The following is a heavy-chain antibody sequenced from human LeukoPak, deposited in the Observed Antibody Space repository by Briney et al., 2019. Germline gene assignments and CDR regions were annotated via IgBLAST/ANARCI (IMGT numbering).Heavy chain of an antibody. Sequence: SGGSLRLSCEASGFTFSTYSMNWVRQAPGKGLDWISYISRSSTTIYYADSVKGRFTISRDNAKNSLYLQMNSLRAEDTAVYYCARDGPHSSGWYWANDAFDIWGQGTMVTVSS. D-gene: IGHD6-19*01. CDR1: GFTFSTYS. CDR2: ISRSSTTI. J-gene: IGHJ3*02. V-gene: IGHV3-48*04. CDR3: ARDGPHSSGWYWANDAFDI.